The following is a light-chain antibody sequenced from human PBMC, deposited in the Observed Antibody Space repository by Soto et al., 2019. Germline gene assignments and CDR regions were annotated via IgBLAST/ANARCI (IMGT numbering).Light chain of an antibody. CDR2: GAS. J-gene: IGKJ1*01. CDR1: QSVDIS. Sequence: EIVLTQSPATLSVSPGERVILSCRASQSVDISLAWYQQKPGQAPRLLIYGASSRATGIPDRFSGSGSGTDFTLTISRLEPEDFGVYYCQQYGSSSRTFGQGTKVDI. CDR3: QQYGSSSRT. V-gene: IGKV3-20*01.